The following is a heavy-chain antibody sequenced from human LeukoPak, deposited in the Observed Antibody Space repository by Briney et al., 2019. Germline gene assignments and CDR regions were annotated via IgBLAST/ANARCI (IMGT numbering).Heavy chain of an antibody. CDR3: ARDRDYYDSSGYYRKIPFDY. J-gene: IGHJ4*02. CDR1: GFTFSSYS. D-gene: IGHD3-22*01. CDR2: ISSSSSYI. V-gene: IGHV3-21*01. Sequence: GGSLRLSCAASGFTFSSYSMNWVRQAPGKGLEWVSSISSSSSYIYYADSVKGRFTISRDNAKNSLYLQMNSPRAEDTAVYYCARDRDYYDSSGYYRKIPFDYWGQGTLVTVSS.